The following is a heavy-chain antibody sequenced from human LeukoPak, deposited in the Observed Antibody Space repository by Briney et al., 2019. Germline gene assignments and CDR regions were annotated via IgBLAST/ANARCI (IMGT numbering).Heavy chain of an antibody. CDR1: GFTFSSYA. V-gene: IGHV3-23*01. J-gene: IGHJ4*02. CDR2: FSGSGGST. D-gene: IGHD2-15*01. CDR3: ARSGLNRFDY. Sequence: GGSLRLSRAASGFTFSSYAMSWVRQAPGKGLEWVSTFSGSGGSTYYADSVKGRFSISRDNSKNTLYLQMNSLRAEDTAAYYCARSGLNRFDYWGQGTLVTVSS.